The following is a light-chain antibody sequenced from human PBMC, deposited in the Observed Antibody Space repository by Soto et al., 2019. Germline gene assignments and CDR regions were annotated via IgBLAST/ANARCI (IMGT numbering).Light chain of an antibody. V-gene: IGKV3-11*01. CDR3: QQRSNWPPTT. Sequence: EIVLTQSPATLSLSLGERATLSCRASQSVSSYLAWYQQKPGQAPRLLIYDASNRATGIPARFSGSGSGTDFTLTISSLEPEDFAVYYCQQRSNWPPTTFGQGTRLEIK. CDR1: QSVSSY. CDR2: DAS. J-gene: IGKJ5*01.